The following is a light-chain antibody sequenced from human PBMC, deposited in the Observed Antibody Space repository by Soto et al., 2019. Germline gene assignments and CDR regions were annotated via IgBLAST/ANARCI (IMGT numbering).Light chain of an antibody. CDR3: QSYERSLSGYV. CDR2: GNS. Sequence: QSVLTQPPSVSGAPGQRVTISCTGSSSNIGAGYDVHWYQQLPGTAPKLLINGNSNRPSGVPDRFSGSRSGTSASLAITGLQAEDEADYYCQSYERSLSGYVFGTGTKVTVL. V-gene: IGLV1-40*01. J-gene: IGLJ1*01. CDR1: SSNIGAGYD.